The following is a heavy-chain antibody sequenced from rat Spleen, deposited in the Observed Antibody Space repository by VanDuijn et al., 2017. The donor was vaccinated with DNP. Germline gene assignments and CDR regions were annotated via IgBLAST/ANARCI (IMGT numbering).Heavy chain of an antibody. CDR2: IIYDGSTT. V-gene: IGHV5-17*01. CDR1: GFTFSDYA. J-gene: IGHJ3*01. Sequence: EVQLVESGGGLVQPGNSLKLSCADSGFTFSDYAMAWVRQSPKKALEWVATIIYDGSTTYYRDSVKGRFTISRDNAKNTLYLQMNSLRSEDMATYYCVRWNSGHFDYWGQGTLVTVSS. CDR3: VRWNSGHFDY. D-gene: IGHD4-3*01.